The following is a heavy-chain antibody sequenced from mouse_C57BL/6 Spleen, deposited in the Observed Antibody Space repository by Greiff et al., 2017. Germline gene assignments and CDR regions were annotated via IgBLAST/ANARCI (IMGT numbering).Heavy chain of an antibody. D-gene: IGHD2-10*01. CDR2: ISYDGSN. J-gene: IGHJ2*01. Sequence: ESGPGLVKPSQSLSLTCSVTGYSITSGYYWNWIRQFPGNKLEWMGYISYDGSNNYNPSLKNRISITRDTSKNQFFLKLNSVTTEDTATYYCARGGDLLSFDYWGQGTTLTVSS. CDR1: GYSITSGYY. CDR3: ARGGDLLSFDY. V-gene: IGHV3-6*01.